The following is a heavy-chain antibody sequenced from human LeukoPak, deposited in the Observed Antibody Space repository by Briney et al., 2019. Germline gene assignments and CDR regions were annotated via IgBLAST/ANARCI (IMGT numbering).Heavy chain of an antibody. CDR1: GFTFSSYA. J-gene: IGHJ4*02. CDR3: AKAAQVAVAGKDYFDY. V-gene: IGHV3-23*01. D-gene: IGHD6-19*01. Sequence: GGSLRLSCAASGFTFSSYAMSWVRQAPGKGLEWVSAISGSGGSTYYADSVKGRFTISRDNSKNTLYLQMNSLRAEDTAVYYCAKAAQVAVAGKDYFDYWGQGTLVTVSS. CDR2: ISGSGGST.